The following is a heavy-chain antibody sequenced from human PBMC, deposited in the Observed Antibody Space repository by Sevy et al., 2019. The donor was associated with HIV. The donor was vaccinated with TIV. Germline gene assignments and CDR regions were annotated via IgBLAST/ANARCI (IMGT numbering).Heavy chain of an antibody. J-gene: IGHJ6*03. CDR3: AKGIVVVSGAPSYIDV. D-gene: IGHD2-15*01. CDR2: IGGNGVST. Sequence: GGSLRLSCAGSGFTFSSSAMSWVRQAPGEGLEWVSVIGGNGVSTYYADCVKGRFTISRDNPKNTVYLQMNSLRAEDTAVYYCAKGIVVVSGAPSYIDVWGKGTTVTDSS. CDR1: GFTFSSSA. V-gene: IGHV3-23*01.